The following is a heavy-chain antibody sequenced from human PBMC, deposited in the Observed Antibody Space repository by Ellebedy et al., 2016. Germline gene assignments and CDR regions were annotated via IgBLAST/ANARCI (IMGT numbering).Heavy chain of an antibody. CDR1: GYTLTELS. D-gene: IGHD6-25*01. J-gene: IGHJ4*02. CDR3: ARDHPPTASGLDY. CDR2: INPNSGGT. Sequence: ASVKVSXXVSGYTLTELSMHWVRQAPGQGLEWMGWINPNSGGTNYAQKFQGRVTMTRDTSISTAYMELSRLRSDDTAVYYCARDHPPTASGLDYWGQGTLVTVSS. V-gene: IGHV1-2*02.